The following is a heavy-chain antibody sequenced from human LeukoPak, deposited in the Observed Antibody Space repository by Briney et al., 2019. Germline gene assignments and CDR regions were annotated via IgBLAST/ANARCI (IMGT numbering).Heavy chain of an antibody. V-gene: IGHV4-39*01. CDR3: ARHGKSIFGVVTDNWFDP. CDR2: IYHSGST. D-gene: IGHD3-3*01. J-gene: IGHJ5*02. Sequence: PSETLSLTCTVSGGSLSSGSYSWSWIRQPPGKGLEWIGYIYHSGSTYYNPSLKSRVTISVDTSKNQFSLKLSSVTAADTAVYYCARHGKSIFGVVTDNWFDPRGQGTLVTVSS. CDR1: GGSLSSGSYS.